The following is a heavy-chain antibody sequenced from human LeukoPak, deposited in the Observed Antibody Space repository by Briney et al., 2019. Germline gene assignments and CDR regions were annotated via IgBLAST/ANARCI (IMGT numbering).Heavy chain of an antibody. CDR3: AREAIRFLEWPFDY. CDR1: GYTFTSYD. CDR2: MNPNSGNA. Sequence: ASVKVSCKASGYTFTSYDINWVRQATGQGLEWMGWMNPNSGNAGYAQKFQGRVTITRNTSISTAYMELSSPRSEDTAVYYCAREAIRFLEWPFDYWGQGTLVTVSS. D-gene: IGHD3-3*01. V-gene: IGHV1-8*03. J-gene: IGHJ4*02.